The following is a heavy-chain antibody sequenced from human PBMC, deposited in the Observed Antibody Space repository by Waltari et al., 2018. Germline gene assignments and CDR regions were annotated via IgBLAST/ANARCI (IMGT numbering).Heavy chain of an antibody. J-gene: IGHJ5*02. CDR1: GGSFRGYY. V-gene: IGHV4-34*01. Sequence: QVQLQQWGAGLLKPSETLSLTCAVYGGSFRGYYWSWIRQPPGKGLEWIGEINHSGSTNYNPSLKSRVTISVDTSKNQFSLKLSSVTAADTAVYYCRGYAGYVNDWFDPWGQGTLVTVSS. CDR3: RGYAGYVNDWFDP. D-gene: IGHD2-2*01. CDR2: INHSGST.